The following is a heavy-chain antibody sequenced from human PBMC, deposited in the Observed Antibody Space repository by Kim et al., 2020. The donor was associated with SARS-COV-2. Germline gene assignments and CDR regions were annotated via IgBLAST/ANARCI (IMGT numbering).Heavy chain of an antibody. D-gene: IGHD6-19*01. J-gene: IGHJ4*02. V-gene: IGHV3-33*05. CDR2: ISYDGSNK. CDR1: GFTFSSYG. Sequence: GGSLRLSCAASGFTFSSYGMHWVRQAPGKGLEWVAVISYDGSNKYYADSVKGRFTISRDNSKNTLYLQMNSLRAEDTAVYYCARDKSEGQWLTHDFDYWGQGTLVTVSS. CDR3: ARDKSEGQWLTHDFDY.